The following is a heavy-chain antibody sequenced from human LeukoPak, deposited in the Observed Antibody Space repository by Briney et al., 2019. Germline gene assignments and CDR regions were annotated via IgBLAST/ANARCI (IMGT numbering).Heavy chain of an antibody. Sequence: SETLSLTCTVSGGSISSYYWSWIRQPAGKGLEWIGRIYTSGSTNYNPSLTSRVTMSVETSKNQFSLKLSSVTAADTAVYYCARGERFAMVRAPYYYGMDVWGQGTTVTVSS. J-gene: IGHJ6*02. CDR3: ARGERFAMVRAPYYYGMDV. CDR1: GGSISSYY. V-gene: IGHV4-4*07. D-gene: IGHD3-10*01. CDR2: IYTSGST.